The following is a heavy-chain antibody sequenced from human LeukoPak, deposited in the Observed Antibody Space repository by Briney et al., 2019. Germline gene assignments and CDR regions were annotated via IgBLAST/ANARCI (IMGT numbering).Heavy chain of an antibody. J-gene: IGHJ6*03. CDR1: GGSISSYY. CDR3: AREDWIFACGYYYYMDV. CDR2: IYTSGST. D-gene: IGHD3-3*01. V-gene: IGHV4-4*07. Sequence: SETLSLTCTVSGGSISSYYWSWIRQPAGKGLEWIGRIYTSGSTNYNPSLKSRVTISVDTSKNQFSLKLSSVTAADTAVYYCAREDWIFACGYYYYMDVWGKGTTVTVSS.